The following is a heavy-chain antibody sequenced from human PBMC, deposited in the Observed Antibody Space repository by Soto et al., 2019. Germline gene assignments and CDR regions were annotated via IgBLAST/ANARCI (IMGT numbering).Heavy chain of an antibody. V-gene: IGHV4-39*01. J-gene: IGHJ4*02. CDR3: ANGPGYSLDY. CDR1: GGSMTRSGYY. D-gene: IGHD5-12*01. Sequence: NPPETLSLTCTVAGGSMTRSGYYWGWIRQPPGNELQYIGSVYNNGQTYYNPSLTSPVTISIDTSKNQFSLSLRSVTAADTAVYYCANGPGYSLDYWGQGTQVT. CDR2: VYNNGQT.